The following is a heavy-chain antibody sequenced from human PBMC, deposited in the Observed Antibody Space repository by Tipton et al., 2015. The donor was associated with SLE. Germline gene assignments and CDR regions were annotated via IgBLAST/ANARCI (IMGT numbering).Heavy chain of an antibody. Sequence: LRLSCTVSGGSISSGDYYWSWIRQPPGKGLEWIGEINHGGSTNYNPSLKSRVTISVDTSKNQFSLKLSSVTAADTAVYYCARGRGAAAPIDYYYMDVWGKGTTVTVSS. D-gene: IGHD6-13*01. V-gene: IGHV4-30-4*01. CDR2: INHGGST. J-gene: IGHJ6*03. CDR3: ARGRGAAAPIDYYYMDV. CDR1: GGSISSGDYY.